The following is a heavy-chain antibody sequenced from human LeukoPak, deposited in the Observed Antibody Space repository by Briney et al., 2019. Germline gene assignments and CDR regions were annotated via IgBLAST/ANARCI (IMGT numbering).Heavy chain of an antibody. CDR3: ARLYGGYVGYFDY. J-gene: IGHJ4*02. CDR2: IYYSGST. CDR1: GGSISSSF. D-gene: IGHD5-12*01. V-gene: IGHV4-39*01. Sequence: SETLSLTCTVSGGSISSSFWGWIRQPPGKGLEWIGTIYYSGSTYYNASLRSRVTISVDTSKNHFSLKLSSVTAADTAVFYCARLYGGYVGYFDYWGQGTLVTVSS.